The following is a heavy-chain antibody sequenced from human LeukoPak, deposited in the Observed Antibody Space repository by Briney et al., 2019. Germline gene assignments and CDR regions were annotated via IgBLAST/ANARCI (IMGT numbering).Heavy chain of an antibody. V-gene: IGHV1-2*02. D-gene: IGHD1-26*01. J-gene: IGHJ4*02. CDR1: GYTFTAYY. Sequence: GASVKVSCKASGYTFTAYYMHWVRQPPGQGLEWMGWINPNSGGTNYAQKFQGRVTMTRDTSISTAYMELSRLRSDDTAVYYCARDTGSPYYFDYWGQGTLVTVSS. CDR2: INPNSGGT. CDR3: ARDTGSPYYFDY.